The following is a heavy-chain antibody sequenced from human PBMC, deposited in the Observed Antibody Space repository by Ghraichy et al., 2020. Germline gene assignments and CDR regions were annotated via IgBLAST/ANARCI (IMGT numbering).Heavy chain of an antibody. CDR2: ISGSGGST. D-gene: IGHD6-13*01. Sequence: GGSLRLSCAASGFTFSSYAMSWVRQAPGKGLEWVSAISGSGGSTYYADSVKGRFTISRDNSKNTLYLQMNSLRAEDTAVYYCANLFLSAAGTRDAFDIWGQGTMVTVSA. J-gene: IGHJ3*02. CDR1: GFTFSSYA. CDR3: ANLFLSAAGTRDAFDI. V-gene: IGHV3-23*01.